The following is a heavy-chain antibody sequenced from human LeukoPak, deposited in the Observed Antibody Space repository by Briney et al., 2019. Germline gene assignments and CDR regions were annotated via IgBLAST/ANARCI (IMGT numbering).Heavy chain of an antibody. CDR2: IYYSGST. Sequence: PSETLSLTCTVSGGSISSYYWNWIRQPPGKGLEWIGYIYYSGSTKYNPSLKSRVTISVDTSKNQFSLNLSSVTAADTAVYYCARYSGSSNFDYWGQGTLVTVSS. CDR1: GGSISSYY. CDR3: ARYSGSSNFDY. J-gene: IGHJ4*02. D-gene: IGHD1-26*01. V-gene: IGHV4-59*01.